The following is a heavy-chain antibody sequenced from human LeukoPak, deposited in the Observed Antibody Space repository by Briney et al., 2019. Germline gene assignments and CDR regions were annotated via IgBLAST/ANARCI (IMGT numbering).Heavy chain of an antibody. J-gene: IGHJ4*02. V-gene: IGHV1-2*02. Sequence: GASVKVSCKASGYTFTGYYMHWVRQAPGQGVEWMGWINPNSGGTNYAQKFQGRVTMTRDTSISTAYMELSRLRSDDTAVYYCARVAVACRFYFDYWGQGTLVTVSS. CDR2: INPNSGGT. CDR3: ARVAVACRFYFDY. D-gene: IGHD6-19*01. CDR1: GYTFTGYY.